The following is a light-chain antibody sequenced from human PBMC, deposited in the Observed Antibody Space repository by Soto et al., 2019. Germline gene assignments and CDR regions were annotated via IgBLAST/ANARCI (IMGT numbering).Light chain of an antibody. J-gene: IGKJ5*01. CDR2: GAS. Sequence: EIVMTQSPATLSVSPGERATLSCRASQSVSSDLAWYRQKPGQAPRLLMYGASTRATGIPARFSGSGSGTEFTLTISSLQSEDFAVYYCQQYNNWPPLTFGQGTRLEIK. CDR3: QQYNNWPPLT. CDR1: QSVSSD. V-gene: IGKV3-15*01.